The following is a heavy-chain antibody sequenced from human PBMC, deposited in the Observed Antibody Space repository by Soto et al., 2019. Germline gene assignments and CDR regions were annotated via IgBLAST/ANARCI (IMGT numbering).Heavy chain of an antibody. V-gene: IGHV5-51*01. Sequence: WVAWLRPMPGKGLEWVGIIYPGNSNTMYSPSFQGQVTISADTALSTTYLQWDTLKPSDTAIYFCASDSHCDGGNCPMGGFDMWGQGTMVTVSS. J-gene: IGHJ3*02. CDR3: ASDSHCDGGNCPMGGFDM. CDR2: IYPGNSNT. CDR1: W. D-gene: IGHD2-15*01.